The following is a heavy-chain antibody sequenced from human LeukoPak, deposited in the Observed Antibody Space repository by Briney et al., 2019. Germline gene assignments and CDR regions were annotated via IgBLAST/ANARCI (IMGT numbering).Heavy chain of an antibody. J-gene: IGHJ4*02. V-gene: IGHV4-61*02. Sequence: SETLSLTCTVSGGSIISGSYYWSWIRQPAGKGLEWIGRIYTSGSTSYNPSLKSRVTISVDTSKNQFSLKLTSVTAADTAVYYCAREYQGIDYWGQGTLVTVSS. CDR1: GGSIISGSYY. CDR2: IYTSGST. CDR3: AREYQGIDY. D-gene: IGHD2-2*01.